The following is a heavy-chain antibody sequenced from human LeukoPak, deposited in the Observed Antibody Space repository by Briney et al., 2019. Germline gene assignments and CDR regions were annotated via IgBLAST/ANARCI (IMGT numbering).Heavy chain of an antibody. CDR2: ISGSGDST. CDR1: GFTFSSYA. V-gene: IGHV3-23*01. J-gene: IGHJ4*02. CDR3: AKDLLGSTTRDY. Sequence: GGSLRLSCAASGFTFSSYAMSWVRQAPGKGLEWVSVISGSGDSTYYADSVKGRFTISRDNSKNTLYLQMNSLRVEDTAIYYCAKDLLGSTTRDYWGQGTLVTVSS. D-gene: IGHD1-26*01.